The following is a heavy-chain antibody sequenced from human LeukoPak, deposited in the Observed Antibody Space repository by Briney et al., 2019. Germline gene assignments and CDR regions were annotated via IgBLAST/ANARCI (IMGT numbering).Heavy chain of an antibody. J-gene: IGHJ6*02. CDR3: ARPLTAVTKTNYYYGLDV. CDR2: INPNIGGT. CDR1: GYTFTDYY. V-gene: IGHV1-2*02. D-gene: IGHD4-11*01. Sequence: ASLKDSCEASGYTFTDYYMHCVRQAPGQGLEWMGWINPNIGGTHYAQKFQGRVTMTRDTCIGTGYMELSRLRSDDTAVYYWARPLTAVTKTNYYYGLDVWGQGTAVTVSS.